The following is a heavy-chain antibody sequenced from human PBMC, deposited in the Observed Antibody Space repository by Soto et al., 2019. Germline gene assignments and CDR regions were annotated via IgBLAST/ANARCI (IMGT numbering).Heavy chain of an antibody. J-gene: IGHJ4*02. D-gene: IGHD3-22*01. V-gene: IGHV2-5*01. CDR3: ARTLNYYDSSGYYPADY. CDR1: GFSLSTSGVG. Sequence: GPTLVNPKQPLTLTCTFSGFSLSTSGVGVGWISQPPGKALEWLALIYWNDDKRYSPSLKSRLTITKDTSKNQVVLTMTNMDPVDTATYYCARTLNYYDSSGYYPADYWGQGTLVTVYS. CDR2: IYWNDDK.